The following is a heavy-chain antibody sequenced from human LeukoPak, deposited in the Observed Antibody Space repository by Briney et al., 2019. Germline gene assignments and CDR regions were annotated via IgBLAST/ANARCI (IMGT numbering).Heavy chain of an antibody. D-gene: IGHD3-3*01. V-gene: IGHV3-53*01. CDR1: GFTVSSNY. CDR3: ARAETSYYDSVNDRGFYYYGMDV. Sequence: GGSLRLSCAASGFTVSSNYMSWVRQAPGKGLEWVSVIYSGGSTYYADSVKGRFTISRDNSKNTLYLQMNSLRAEDTAVYYCARAETSYYDSVNDRGFYYYGMDVWGQGTTVTVSS. J-gene: IGHJ6*02. CDR2: IYSGGST.